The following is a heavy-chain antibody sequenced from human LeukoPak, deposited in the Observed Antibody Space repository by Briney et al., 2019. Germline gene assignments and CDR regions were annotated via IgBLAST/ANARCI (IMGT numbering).Heavy chain of an antibody. D-gene: IGHD3-22*01. CDR1: GFTFSSYS. J-gene: IGHJ6*02. CDR2: ISSSSSTI. CDR3: ARDRGYYYDSSGYGPAYYYGMDV. V-gene: IGHV3-48*01. Sequence: QSGGSLRLSCAASGFTFSSYSMNWVRQAPGKGLEWVSYISSSSSTIYYADSVKGRFTISRDNAKNSLYLQMNSLRAEDTAVYYCARDRGYYYDSSGYGPAYYYGMDVWGQGTTVTVSS.